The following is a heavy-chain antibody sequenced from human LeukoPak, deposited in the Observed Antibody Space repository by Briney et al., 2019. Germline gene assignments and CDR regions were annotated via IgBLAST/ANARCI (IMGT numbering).Heavy chain of an antibody. D-gene: IGHD2-2*01. CDR1: GFTASGSS. CDR2: LRYNGETE. V-gene: IGHV3-48*02. Sequence: GGPVRLSSVVFGFTASGSSMNWVPQAPGKGLEWVADLRYNGETEYYADSVKGRFTISRDNAKNSLYLQMNSLRDEDTAVYYCVRDPDALDYWGQGTLVSVSS. J-gene: IGHJ4*02. CDR3: VRDPDALDY.